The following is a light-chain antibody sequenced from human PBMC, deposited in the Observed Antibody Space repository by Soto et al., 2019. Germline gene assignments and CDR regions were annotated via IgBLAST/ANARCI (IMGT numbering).Light chain of an antibody. Sequence: EIVMTQSPVTLSVSPGERATLSCRASQSVRSNLTWYQQKPGQAPSLLMYDASTRATGIPARFSGSGSGTEFTLTISSLQSADFAVYYCQQYNYWPPWTFGQGTKVDIK. J-gene: IGKJ1*01. V-gene: IGKV3-15*01. CDR1: QSVRSN. CDR3: QQYNYWPPWT. CDR2: DAS.